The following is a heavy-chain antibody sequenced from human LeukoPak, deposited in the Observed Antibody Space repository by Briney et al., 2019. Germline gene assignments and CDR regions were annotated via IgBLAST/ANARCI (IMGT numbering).Heavy chain of an antibody. Sequence: SETLSLTCTASGGSISSYYWSWIRQPPGKGLEWIGYIYYSGSTNYNPSLKSRVTISVDTSKNQFSLKLSSVTAADTAVYYCARANDILTAPFDYWGQGTLVTVSS. CDR2: IYYSGST. D-gene: IGHD3-9*01. V-gene: IGHV4-59*01. CDR3: ARANDILTAPFDY. J-gene: IGHJ4*02. CDR1: GGSISSYY.